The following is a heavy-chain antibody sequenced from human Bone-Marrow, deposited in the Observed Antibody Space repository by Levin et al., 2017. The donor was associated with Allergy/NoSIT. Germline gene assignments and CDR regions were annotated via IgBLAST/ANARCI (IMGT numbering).Heavy chain of an antibody. D-gene: IGHD3-16*01. CDR3: AGGPSRGY. CDR1: GFTVGNNY. V-gene: IGHV3-53*01. J-gene: IGHJ4*02. Sequence: SCAASGFTVGNNYMSWVRQAPGKGLDWVSLIYSVGTTSYANSVKGRFTISRDNSKNTLYLQMDSLRVEDTAVYYCAGGPSRGYWGQGTLVTVYS. CDR2: IYSVGTT.